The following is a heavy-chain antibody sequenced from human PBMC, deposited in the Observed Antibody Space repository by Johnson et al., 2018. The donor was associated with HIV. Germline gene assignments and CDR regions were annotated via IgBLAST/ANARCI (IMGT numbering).Heavy chain of an antibody. V-gene: IGHV3-74*03. CDR3: AGGRITCYIVALRGGSVDM. CDR1: GFTINNHW. CDR2: SRFDGDDT. J-gene: IGHJ3*02. D-gene: IGHD5-12*01. Sequence: VQLVESGGGLVQPGGSLRISCVASGFTINNHWMHWVRQAPGKGLVWVSGSRFDGDDTMYEDSVKGRFTIPRDNAKNSLYLRMNSLRAEDTAVYYCAGGRITCYIVALRGGSVDMWGQGTMVTVSS.